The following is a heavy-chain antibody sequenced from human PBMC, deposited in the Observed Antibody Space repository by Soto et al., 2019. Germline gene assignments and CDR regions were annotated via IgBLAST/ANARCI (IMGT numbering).Heavy chain of an antibody. Sequence: PSETLSLTCTVSGGSISSYASFWSWIRQLPGKGPEWIAFISYSGTTSHNPSLQSRVTVSADTSKSQFSLNLTSVTAADTAVYYCARGGASSKWFAPWGQGIPVTV. V-gene: IGHV4-31*03. D-gene: IGHD2-15*01. CDR3: ARGGASSKWFAP. CDR2: ISYSGTT. J-gene: IGHJ5*02. CDR1: GGSISSYASF.